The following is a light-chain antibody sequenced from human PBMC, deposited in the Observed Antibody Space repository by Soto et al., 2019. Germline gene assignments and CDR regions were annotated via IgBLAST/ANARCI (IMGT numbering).Light chain of an antibody. CDR1: SSDVGSYNI. Sequence: QSVLTQPASVSGSPGQSITISCTGTSSDVGSYNIVSWYQQHPGKAPKLMIYEGSKRPSGVSNRFSGSKSGNTASLTISGLQAEDEADYYCCSYAGRWVFGGGTKLTVL. J-gene: IGLJ2*01. CDR3: CSYAGRWV. CDR2: EGS. V-gene: IGLV2-23*01.